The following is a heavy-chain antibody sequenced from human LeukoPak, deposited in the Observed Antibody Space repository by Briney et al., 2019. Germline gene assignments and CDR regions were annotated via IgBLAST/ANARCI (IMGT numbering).Heavy chain of an antibody. Sequence: GGSLRLSCAASGFTFSNAWMSWVRQAPGKGLEWVGQIKTKTDGGTTDSAATVKGRFTISRDDSKSTLFLQMNSLKTEGTAIYYCTTLYGSGNYYWGQGTLVTVSS. D-gene: IGHD3-10*01. V-gene: IGHV3-15*01. CDR2: IKTKTDGGTT. CDR1: GFTFSNAW. J-gene: IGHJ4*02. CDR3: TTLYGSGNYY.